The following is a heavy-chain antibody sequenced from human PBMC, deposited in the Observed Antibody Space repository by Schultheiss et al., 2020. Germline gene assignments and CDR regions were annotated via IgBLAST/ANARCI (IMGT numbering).Heavy chain of an antibody. CDR2: IYYSGTT. V-gene: IGHV4-39*07. CDR3: ASGRRYGGLDV. Sequence: PGKGLEWIGSIYYSGTTYYNSSLKSRVTISVDTSKNQFSLRLSSVTAADTALYYCASGRRYGGLDVWGQGTTVTVSS. D-gene: IGHD2-15*01. J-gene: IGHJ6*02.